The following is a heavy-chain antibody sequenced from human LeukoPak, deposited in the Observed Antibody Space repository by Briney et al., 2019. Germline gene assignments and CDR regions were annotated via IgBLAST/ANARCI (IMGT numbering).Heavy chain of an antibody. D-gene: IGHD5/OR15-5a*01. V-gene: IGHV3-30*02. CDR1: GFTFRSFG. J-gene: IGHJ4*02. CDR2: IENDGSNK. Sequence: GGSRRLSCAASGFTFRSFGMHWVRQAPGKGLEWVAFIENDGSNKYFADSVKGRFTISRDNFKSTLYLQMNNLRAEDTAVYYCANLLYYSYWGQGTLVTVSS. CDR3: ANLLYYSY.